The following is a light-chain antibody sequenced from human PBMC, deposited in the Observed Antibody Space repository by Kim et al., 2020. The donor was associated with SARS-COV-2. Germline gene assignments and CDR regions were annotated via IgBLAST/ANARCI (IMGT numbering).Light chain of an antibody. CDR2: EVS. CDR1: SSDVGKYKY. V-gene: IGLV2-11*01. Sequence: PGHPVTISCTGTSSDVGKYKYVSWYQQHPGKAPKLIISEVSKRPAGVPDRFSGSKSGNTASLTISGLQAEDEADYYCCAYAGTYYIFGTGTKVTVL. CDR3: CAYAGTYYI. J-gene: IGLJ1*01.